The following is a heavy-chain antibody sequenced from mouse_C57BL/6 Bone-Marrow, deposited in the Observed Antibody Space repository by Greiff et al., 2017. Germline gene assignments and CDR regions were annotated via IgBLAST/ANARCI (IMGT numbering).Heavy chain of an antibody. CDR2: IYPRSGNT. Sequence: VQLQQSGAELARPGASVKLSCKASGYTFTSYGISWVKQRTGQGLEWIGEIYPRSGNTYYNEKFKGKATLTADKSSSTAYMELRSLTSEDSAVYFCARDYYGSLGPWYFDVWGTGTTVTGSS. J-gene: IGHJ1*03. CDR3: ARDYYGSLGPWYFDV. CDR1: GYTFTSYG. D-gene: IGHD1-1*01. V-gene: IGHV1-81*01.